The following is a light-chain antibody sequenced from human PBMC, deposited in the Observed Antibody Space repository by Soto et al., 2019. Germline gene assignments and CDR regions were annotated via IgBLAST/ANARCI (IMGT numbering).Light chain of an antibody. CDR2: SNN. CDR3: AAWDDSLKGPL. J-gene: IGLJ3*02. CDR1: SSNIGSNT. Sequence: QSVLTQPPSASGTPGQRVTISCSGSSSNIGSNTVNWYQQLPGTAPTLLIYSNNQRPSGVPDRFSGSKSGTSASLAVNGLQSEDEAEYYCAAWDDSLKGPLFGGGTKVTVL. V-gene: IGLV1-44*01.